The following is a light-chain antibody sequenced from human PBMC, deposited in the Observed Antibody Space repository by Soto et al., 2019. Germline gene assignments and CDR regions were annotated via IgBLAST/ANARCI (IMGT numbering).Light chain of an antibody. Sequence: EIVLTQSPATLSLSPGERATLSCRARQSIGSHLAWYQQQPGQAPRLLIHGASSRATGIPDRFSGSGSGTDFTLTISRLEPEDFAVYYCQQYGSSPYTFGQGTKVDIK. CDR1: QSIGSH. J-gene: IGKJ2*01. CDR2: GAS. CDR3: QQYGSSPYT. V-gene: IGKV3-20*01.